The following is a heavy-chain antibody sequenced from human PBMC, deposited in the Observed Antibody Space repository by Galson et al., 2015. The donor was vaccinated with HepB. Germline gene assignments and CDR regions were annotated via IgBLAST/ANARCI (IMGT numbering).Heavy chain of an antibody. V-gene: IGHV3-48*02. Sequence: SLRLSCAASGFTFSSYSMNWVRQAPGKGLEWVSYISSSSSTIYYADSVKGRFTISRDNAKNSLYLQMNSLRDEDTAVYYCARGIGGYYDSSGYYGGYFDYWGQGTLVTVSS. CDR1: GFTFSSYS. CDR3: ARGIGGYYDSSGYYGGYFDY. D-gene: IGHD3-22*01. CDR2: ISSSSSTI. J-gene: IGHJ4*02.